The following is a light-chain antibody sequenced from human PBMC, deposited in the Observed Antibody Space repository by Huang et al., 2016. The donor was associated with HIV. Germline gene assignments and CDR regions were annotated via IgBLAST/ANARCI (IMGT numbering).Light chain of an antibody. CDR3: QQYNNWPPYT. Sequence: EIVMTQSPATLSVSPGEGATLSCRARQSVSSYLAWYQQKPGQDPRLLIYGASTRATGIPGRVSGSGSGTEFTLTISSLQSEDFAVYYCQQYNNWPPYTFGQGTKLEIQ. V-gene: IGKV3-15*01. CDR1: QSVSSY. CDR2: GAS. J-gene: IGKJ2*01.